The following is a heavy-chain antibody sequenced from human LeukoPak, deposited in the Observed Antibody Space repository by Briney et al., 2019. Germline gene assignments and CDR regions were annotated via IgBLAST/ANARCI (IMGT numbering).Heavy chain of an antibody. CDR3: ARQSSVAAHYYFDY. CDR2: INHSGST. Sequence: PSETLSLTCAVSGGSISSSNWWSWVRQPPGKGLEWIGEINHSGSTNYNPSLKSRVTISVDTSKNQFSLKLSSVTAADTAVYYCARQSSVAAHYYFDYWGQGTLVTVSS. J-gene: IGHJ4*02. CDR1: GGSISSSNW. V-gene: IGHV4-4*02. D-gene: IGHD2-15*01.